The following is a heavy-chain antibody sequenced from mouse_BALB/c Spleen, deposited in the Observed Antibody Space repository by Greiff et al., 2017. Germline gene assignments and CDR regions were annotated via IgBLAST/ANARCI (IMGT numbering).Heavy chain of an antibody. CDR2: ICYDGSN. J-gene: IGHJ1*01. D-gene: IGHD2-13*01. Sequence: EVKLLESGPGLVKPSQSLSLTCSVTGYSITSRYFWNWIRQFPGNKLEWMDYICYDGSNNNNPTLKNRIPITRDTFKNQFFLKLNTATTKETATYYCARESAYDDSCYIDVWGEGTTVTVSS. CDR1: GYSITSRYF. CDR3: ARESAYDDSCYIDV. V-gene: IGHV3-6*02.